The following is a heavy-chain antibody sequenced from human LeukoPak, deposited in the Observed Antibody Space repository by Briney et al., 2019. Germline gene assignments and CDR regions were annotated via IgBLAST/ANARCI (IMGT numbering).Heavy chain of an antibody. V-gene: IGHV3-23*01. CDR1: GFTFSSYA. D-gene: IGHD2-2*01. CDR2: ISGSGGST. J-gene: IGHJ6*02. Sequence: GGSLRLSCAASGFTFSSYAMSWVRQAPGKGLEWVSAISGSGGSTYYADSVKGRFTVSRDNSKNTLYLQMNSLRAEDTAVYYCAKDKAVVVPAAMLDVWGQGTTVTVSS. CDR3: AKDKAVVVPAAMLDV.